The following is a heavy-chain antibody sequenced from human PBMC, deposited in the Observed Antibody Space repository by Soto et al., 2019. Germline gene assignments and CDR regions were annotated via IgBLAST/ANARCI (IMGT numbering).Heavy chain of an antibody. Sequence: QVQLVQSGAEVKKPGSSVKVSCKASGGTFCSYAFSWVRQAPGQGLEWMGGIIPVSGAAHYAQKFQGRVTITAAESTSTAYMELSRLSSQDTAVYYCATALGCRITSCTLDYWGQGTRVIVSS. CDR1: GGTFCSYA. D-gene: IGHD2-2*01. CDR3: ATALGCRITSCTLDY. J-gene: IGHJ4*02. CDR2: IIPVSGAA. V-gene: IGHV1-69*01.